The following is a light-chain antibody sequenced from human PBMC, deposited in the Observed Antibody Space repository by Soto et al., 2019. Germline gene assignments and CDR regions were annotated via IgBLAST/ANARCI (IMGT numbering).Light chain of an antibody. Sequence: EIVLTQSPATLSLSPGERATLSCRASQSVSSQLAWYQQKPGQAPRLLIYDASNRATGIPARFSGSGSGTDFTLTISSLEPEDCAIYYCQQRSNWPLLTFGGGTTVEIK. CDR1: QSVSSQ. V-gene: IGKV3-11*01. J-gene: IGKJ4*01. CDR2: DAS. CDR3: QQRSNWPLLT.